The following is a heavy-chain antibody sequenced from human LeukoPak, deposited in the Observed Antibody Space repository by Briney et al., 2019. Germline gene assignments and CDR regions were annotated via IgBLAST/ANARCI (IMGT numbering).Heavy chain of an antibody. Sequence: RASETLSLTCAVYGGSFSGYYWSWIRQPPGRGLEWIGEINHSGSTNYNPSLKSRVTISVDTSKNQFSLKLSSVTAADTAVYYCARVIRYFDWLIAFDIWGQGTMVTVSS. V-gene: IGHV4-34*01. CDR1: GGSFSGYY. J-gene: IGHJ3*02. CDR2: INHSGST. CDR3: ARVIRYFDWLIAFDI. D-gene: IGHD3-9*01.